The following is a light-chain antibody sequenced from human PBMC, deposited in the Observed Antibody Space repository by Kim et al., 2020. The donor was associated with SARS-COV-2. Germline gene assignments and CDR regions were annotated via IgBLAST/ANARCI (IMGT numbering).Light chain of an antibody. CDR3: QHYNNWPS. Sequence: SVSPGESATLSCRASQSVSNNLAWYQQKPGQAPRLLIYGASTGATGIPARFSGSGSGTEFTLTISSLQSEDFAVYYCQHYNNWPSFGQGTRMEIK. J-gene: IGKJ5*01. CDR2: GAS. CDR1: QSVSNN. V-gene: IGKV3-15*01.